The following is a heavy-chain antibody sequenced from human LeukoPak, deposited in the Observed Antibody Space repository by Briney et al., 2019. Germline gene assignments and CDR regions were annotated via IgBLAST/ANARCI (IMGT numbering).Heavy chain of an antibody. CDR1: GGSFSGYY. D-gene: IGHD6-6*01. J-gene: IGHJ5*02. CDR3: ARKVQSSYSSSSDFLQGWFDP. CDR2: INHSGST. Sequence: SETLSLTCAVYGGSFSGYYWSWIRQPPGKGLEWIGEINHSGSTNYNPSLKSRVTISVDTSKNQFSLKLSSVTAADTAVYYCARKVQSSYSSSSDFLQGWFDPWGQGTLVTVSS. V-gene: IGHV4-34*01.